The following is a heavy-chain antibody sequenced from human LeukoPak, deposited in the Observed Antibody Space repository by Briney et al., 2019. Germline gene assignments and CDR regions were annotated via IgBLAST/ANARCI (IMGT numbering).Heavy chain of an antibody. CDR3: ATPHYDILTGLDAFDI. D-gene: IGHD3-9*01. CDR2: INPSGGST. J-gene: IGHJ3*02. V-gene: IGHV1-46*03. Sequence: ASVKVSCKASGYTFTSYYMHWVRQAPGQGLEWMGIINPSGGSTSYAQKFQGRVTMTRDTSTSTVYMEPSSLRSEDTAVYYCATPHYDILTGLDAFDIWGQGTMVTVSS. CDR1: GYTFTSYY.